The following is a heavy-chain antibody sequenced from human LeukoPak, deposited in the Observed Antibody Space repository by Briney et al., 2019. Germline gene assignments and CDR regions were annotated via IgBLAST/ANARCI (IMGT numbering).Heavy chain of an antibody. D-gene: IGHD2-21*01. V-gene: IGHV3-23*01. CDR1: GFTLISYD. CDR2: ISVSGNT. J-gene: IGHJ4*02. Sequence: GGSLRLSCAASGFTLISYDMSWVRQAPGKGLEWVSAISVSGNTYHADSVKGRFTISRDSSKNTLYLQMNRLRAEDAAVYYCAKAPVTTCSGAYCYPFDYWGQGTLVTVSS. CDR3: AKAPVTTCSGAYCYPFDY.